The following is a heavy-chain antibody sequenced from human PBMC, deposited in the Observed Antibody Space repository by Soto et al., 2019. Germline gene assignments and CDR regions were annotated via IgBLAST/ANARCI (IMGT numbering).Heavy chain of an antibody. CDR1: GGSISSGDYY. D-gene: IGHD3-10*01. CDR2: IYYSGST. V-gene: IGHV4-30-4*01. Sequence: SETLSLTCTVSGGSISSGDYYWSWIRQPPGKGLEWIGYIYYSGSTYYNQSLKSRVTISVDRSKNQFSLKLSSVTAADTAVYYFARSMVRGVIMYYYYGMDVWGQGTTVTVSS. CDR3: ARSMVRGVIMYYYYGMDV. J-gene: IGHJ6*02.